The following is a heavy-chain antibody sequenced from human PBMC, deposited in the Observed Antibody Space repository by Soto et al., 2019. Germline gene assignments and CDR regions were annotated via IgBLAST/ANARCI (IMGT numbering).Heavy chain of an antibody. CDR2: LSWSGTTM. D-gene: IGHD3-3*02. CDR1: GLTFDDYA. V-gene: IGHV3-9*01. J-gene: IGHJ4*02. Sequence: EVQLVASGGGLVQPGRSLRLSCVFSGLTFDDYAMHWVRHAPGTGLEWVAGLSWSGTTMDYADSVKGRFTISRDNAKNSLYVEMNRLRPEDTAVYYCTKEVRHHFSYYFDSWGQGTLGTVSS. CDR3: TKEVRHHFSYYFDS.